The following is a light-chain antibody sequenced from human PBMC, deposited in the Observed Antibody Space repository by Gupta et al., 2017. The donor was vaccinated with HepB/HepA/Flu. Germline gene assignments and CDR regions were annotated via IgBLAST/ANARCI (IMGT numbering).Light chain of an antibody. V-gene: IGKV1-5*03. CDR3: QHDDSVPKT. CDR2: KAS. CDR1: QSISSW. J-gene: IGKJ1*01. Sequence: DIRMTQSPSTLSAYVGDRVTITCRASQSISSWFAWYQQKPGKAPKLLIYKASSLETGVPSRFSGSGAVTEFTLTISSLQPEDFATYFCQHDDSVPKTFCLGTKVDIK.